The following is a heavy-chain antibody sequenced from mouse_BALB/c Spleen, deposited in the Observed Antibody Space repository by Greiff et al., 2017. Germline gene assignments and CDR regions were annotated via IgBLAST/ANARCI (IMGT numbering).Heavy chain of an antibody. CDR1: GYAFTNYL. Sequence: VMLVESGAELVRPGTSVKVSCKASGYAFTNYLIEWVKQRPGQGLEWIGVINPGSGGTNYNEKFKGKATLTADKSSSTAYMQLSSLTSDDSAVYFCARSSTAFDYWGQGTTLTVSS. J-gene: IGHJ2*01. CDR2: INPGSGGT. CDR3: ARSSTAFDY. D-gene: IGHD1-2*01. V-gene: IGHV1-54*03.